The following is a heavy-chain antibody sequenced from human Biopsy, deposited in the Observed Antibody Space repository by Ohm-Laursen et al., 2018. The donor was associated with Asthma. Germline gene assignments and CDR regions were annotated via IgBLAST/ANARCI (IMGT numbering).Heavy chain of an antibody. CDR1: VLTFSIYG. V-gene: IGHV3-30*03. Sequence: SRRLSCASSVLTFSIYGMFWARLAPGQGLERVSLISIDGTNNSYSDTLQSRFTISRDNPKNTLYLPMHSLKIEDTAVYFCARRVKSTVFGVSYSKIDFWGQGPRVDVSS. J-gene: IGHJ4*02. CDR3: ARRVKSTVFGVSYSKIDF. CDR2: ISIDGTNN. D-gene: IGHD3-3*01.